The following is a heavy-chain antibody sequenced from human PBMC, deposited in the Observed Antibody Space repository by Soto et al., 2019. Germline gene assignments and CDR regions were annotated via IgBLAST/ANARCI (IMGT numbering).Heavy chain of an antibody. J-gene: IGHJ6*02. CDR3: ARFLEWLPVSMDV. D-gene: IGHD3-3*01. CDR2: ISAYNGNT. Sequence: GSVEGSCKASGLNFTSYCISWVGQAPGQGLEWMGWISAYNGNTNYAQKLQGRVTMTTDTSTSTAYMELRSLRSDDTAVYYCARFLEWLPVSMDVWGQGTTVTVSS. V-gene: IGHV1-18*01. CDR1: GLNFTSYC.